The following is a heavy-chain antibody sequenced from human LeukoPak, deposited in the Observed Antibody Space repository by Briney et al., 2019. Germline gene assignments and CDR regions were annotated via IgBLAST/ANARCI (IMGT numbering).Heavy chain of an antibody. CDR2: IYYSEST. J-gene: IGHJ4*02. CDR3: ARHGSSIAARGAFDY. Sequence: SQTLSLTSTVYGGSISSGYYYWNWIRQPPGKGLEWFGYIYYSESTYYNPSLKSRVTISVDTSKIQFYLKRSSVTAADTAVYYCARHGSSIAARGAFDYWGQGTLVTVSS. D-gene: IGHD6-6*01. V-gene: IGHV4-30-4*08. CDR1: GGSISSGYYY.